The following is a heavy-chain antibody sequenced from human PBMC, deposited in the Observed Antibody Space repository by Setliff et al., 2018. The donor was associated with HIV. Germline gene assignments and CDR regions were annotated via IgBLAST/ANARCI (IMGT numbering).Heavy chain of an antibody. J-gene: IGHJ4*02. CDR2: IYHSGST. D-gene: IGHD3-10*01. CDR1: GYSISNGYY. V-gene: IGHV4-38-2*01. CDR3: ARVGYHGSGRYSFDY. Sequence: SETLSLTCALSGYSISNGYYWGWIRQPSGKGLEWIGSIYHSGSTFYNPSLRSRVTISVDTSQDQFSLRLTSVTAADTAVYYCARVGYHGSGRYSFDYWGQGTLVTVSS.